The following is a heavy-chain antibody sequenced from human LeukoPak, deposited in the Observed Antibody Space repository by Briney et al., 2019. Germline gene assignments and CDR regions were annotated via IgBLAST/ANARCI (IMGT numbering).Heavy chain of an antibody. CDR1: GQSFNDYY. V-gene: IGHV4-34*01. D-gene: IGHD2-15*01. Sequence: PSETLSLPCAVYGQSFNDYYWSWIRQSPGQGLEWIGEITLNGSTTFTPSLESRLTISVDTSKNHFSLKLTSVTAADASAYFCARGFCRGESCYSAEYFQHWGQGTLVTVSS. CDR2: ITLNGST. J-gene: IGHJ1*01. CDR3: ARGFCRGESCYSAEYFQH.